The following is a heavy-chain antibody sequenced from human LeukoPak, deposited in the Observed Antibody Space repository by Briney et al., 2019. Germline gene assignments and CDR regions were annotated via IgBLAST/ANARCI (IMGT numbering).Heavy chain of an antibody. V-gene: IGHV4-59*01. J-gene: IGHJ4*02. Sequence: SETLSLTCTVSGGSISSYYWNWIRQPPGKGLEWIGYIYYSGSTNYNPSLKSRVTISVDTSKNQFSLKLSSATAADTAVYYCARGPNTDSSGWYHFDYWGQGTLVTVSS. CDR1: GGSISSYY. CDR3: ARGPNTDSSGWYHFDY. D-gene: IGHD6-19*01. CDR2: IYYSGST.